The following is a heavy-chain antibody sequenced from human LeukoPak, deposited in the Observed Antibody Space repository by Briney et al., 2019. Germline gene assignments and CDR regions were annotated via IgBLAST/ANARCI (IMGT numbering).Heavy chain of an antibody. CDR2: ISYDGSIK. D-gene: IGHD6-13*01. CDR3: ARAPYSTHFDY. Sequence: GGSLRLSCAASGFTFSSYAMHWVRQAPGKGLEWVAVISYDGSIKSYADSVKGRFTISRDNSKNTLYLQMDSLGIDDTAVYYCARAPYSTHFDYWGQGTLVTVSS. J-gene: IGHJ4*02. V-gene: IGHV3-30-3*01. CDR1: GFTFSSYA.